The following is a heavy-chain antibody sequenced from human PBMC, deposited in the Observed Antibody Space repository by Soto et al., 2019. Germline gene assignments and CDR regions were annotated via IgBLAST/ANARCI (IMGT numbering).Heavy chain of an antibody. D-gene: IGHD3-3*01. CDR2: IYDTETA. J-gene: IGHJ3*01. CDR1: GGSVSSGGYY. V-gene: IGHV4-31*03. Sequence: QVQLQESGPGLVKPSQTLSLTCTVSGGSVSSGGYYWNWIRQHPGKGLEWIGYIYDTETAYYNPSLKSRPTISLDTSKNQFSLKLSSVTPAGTAVYYCARENFGAVVHDAFDLWGQGTMVTISS. CDR3: ARENFGAVVHDAFDL.